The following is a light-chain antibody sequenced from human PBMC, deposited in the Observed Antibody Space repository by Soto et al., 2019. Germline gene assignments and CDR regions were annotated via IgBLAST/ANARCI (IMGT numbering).Light chain of an antibody. CDR3: CSYAGSYTVL. J-gene: IGLJ2*01. Sequence: QSVLTQPRSVSGSPGQSVTISCTGTSSDVGSYNFVSWYQQHPDKAPKLMIYDVTKRPSGVPDRFSGSKSGNTASLTISGLQAEDEADYYCCSYAGSYTVLFGGGTKLTVL. CDR2: DVT. CDR1: SSDVGSYNF. V-gene: IGLV2-11*01.